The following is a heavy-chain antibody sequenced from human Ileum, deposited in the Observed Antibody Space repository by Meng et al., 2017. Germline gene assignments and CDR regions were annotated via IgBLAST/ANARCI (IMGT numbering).Heavy chain of an antibody. V-gene: IGHV2-5*02. CDR3: AHSPQGYFDY. CDR1: GFSLATSGVS. Sequence: QITRKETGPALVKATQTLTLTCNFSGFSLATSGVSVAWIRQPPGEALEWLALIYCDDDKRYSPSLKNRLAITKDTSKNQVVLTMTNMDPMDTGTYYCAHSPQGYFDYWGPGTLVTVSS. CDR2: IYCDDDK. J-gene: IGHJ4*02.